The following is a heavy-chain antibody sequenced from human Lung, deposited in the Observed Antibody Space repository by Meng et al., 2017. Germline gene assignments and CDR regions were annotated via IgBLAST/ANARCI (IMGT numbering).Heavy chain of an antibody. D-gene: IGHD4-11*01. CDR3: ARGPTTMAHDFDY. V-gene: IGHV4-34*01. CDR2: INHSGST. CDR1: GGSFSDYY. J-gene: IGHJ4*02. Sequence: QGHLKQRGAGLLKASETLSLTCVVSGGSFSDYYWSWIRQPPGKGLEWIGEINHSGSTNYNPSLESRATISVDTSQNNLSLKLSSVTAADSAVYYCARGPTTMAHDFDYWGQGTLVTVSS.